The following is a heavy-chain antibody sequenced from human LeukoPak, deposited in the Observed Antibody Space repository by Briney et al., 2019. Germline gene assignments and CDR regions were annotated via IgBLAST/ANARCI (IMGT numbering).Heavy chain of an antibody. CDR3: AKGGGYDLIFDY. V-gene: IGHV3-43*02. CDR1: GFTFDDNA. D-gene: IGHD5-12*01. CDR2: ISGDGGNT. J-gene: IGHJ4*02. Sequence: GGSLRLSCAASGFTFDDNAMHWVRQAPGKGLEWVSLISGDGGNTYYADSVKGRFTISRDNSKNSLYLQMNSLRTEDTALYYCAKGGGYDLIFDYWGQGTLVTVSS.